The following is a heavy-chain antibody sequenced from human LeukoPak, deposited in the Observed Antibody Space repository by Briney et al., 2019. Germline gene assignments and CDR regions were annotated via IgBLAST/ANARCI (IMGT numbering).Heavy chain of an antibody. J-gene: IGHJ4*02. D-gene: IGHD2-15*01. CDR2: IYSGGST. CDR1: GFTFSSNK. Sequence: QPGGSLSLPCPASGFTFSSNKMSWFRQAQGKGLEWVSVIYSGGSTSYADSVKGRFTISRDNSKNTLYLQMNSLRAEDTAVYYCGVVVVAASDYWGQGTLVTVSS. CDR3: GVVVVAASDY. V-gene: IGHV3-53*01.